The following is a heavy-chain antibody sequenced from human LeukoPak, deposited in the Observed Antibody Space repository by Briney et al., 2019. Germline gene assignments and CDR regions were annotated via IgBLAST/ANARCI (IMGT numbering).Heavy chain of an antibody. CDR2: INWSGGST. CDR3: ARAPSTSPFYFDY. D-gene: IGHD2-2*01. V-gene: IGHV3-20*04. Sequence: GGSLRLSCAASGFAFDEHGVSWVRQVPGKGLGWASGINWSGGSTGSADPLRGRFTISRDNAKNSLYLQMDSLRAEDTALYYCARAPSTSPFYFDYWGQGTLVTVSS. CDR1: GFAFDEHG. J-gene: IGHJ4*02.